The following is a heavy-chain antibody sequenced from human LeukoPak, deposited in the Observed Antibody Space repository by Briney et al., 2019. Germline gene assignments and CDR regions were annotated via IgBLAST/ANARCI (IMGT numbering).Heavy chain of an antibody. V-gene: IGHV1-8*01. CDR3: ARPRTTGWFDP. J-gene: IGHJ5*02. CDR1: GYTFTSYD. D-gene: IGHD1-14*01. Sequence: ASVKVSCKASGYTFTSYDINWVRQATGQGLEWMGWMNPNSGNTGYAQKFQGRVTMTRDTSISTAYMELSRLRSDDTAVYYCARPRTTGWFDPWGQGTLVTVSS. CDR2: MNPNSGNT.